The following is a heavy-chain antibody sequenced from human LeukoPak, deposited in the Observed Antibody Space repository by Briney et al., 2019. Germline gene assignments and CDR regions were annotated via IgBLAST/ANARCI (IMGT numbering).Heavy chain of an antibody. J-gene: IGHJ4*02. CDR2: ISYDGSNK. CDR3: ARDRGGSFDY. V-gene: IGHV3-30*01. D-gene: IGHD1-26*01. CDR1: GFTFSSYA. Sequence: GGSLRLSCAASGFTFSSYAMHWVRQVPGKGLEWVAVISYDGSNKYYADSVKGRFTISRDNSKNTLYLQMNSLRAEDAAVYYCARDRGGSFDYWGQGTLVTVSS.